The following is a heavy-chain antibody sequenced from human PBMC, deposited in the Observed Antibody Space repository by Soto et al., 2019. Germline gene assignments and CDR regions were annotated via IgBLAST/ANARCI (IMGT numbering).Heavy chain of an antibody. CDR2: IRQDGREI. V-gene: IGHV3-7*01. CDR3: ETDRWTGAFDF. D-gene: IGHD1-1*01. Sequence: GGSLRLSCVASDFTFSTYWMAWLRQTPGKGLEFVANIRQDGREINYLDSGKGRFTISRDNAEKSLFLQMNSLRAEDTAVYYCETDRWTGAFDFRGQGTVVTV. J-gene: IGHJ3*01. CDR1: DFTFSTYW.